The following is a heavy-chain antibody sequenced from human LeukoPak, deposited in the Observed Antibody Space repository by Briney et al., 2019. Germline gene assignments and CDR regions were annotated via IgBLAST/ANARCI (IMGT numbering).Heavy chain of an antibody. V-gene: IGHV4-39*01. Sequence: SQTLSLTRTVSVRSISSSSYYCGWIRQPPGKGLEWIGSSYYSRSIYSDPSLKSRVTISVDTSKNQFTLKLSSVTAADTAVYYCARHEHSSSWIQKYYYYYYMDVWGKGTTVTVSS. CDR1: VRSISSSSYY. CDR2: SYYSRSI. CDR3: ARHEHSSSWIQKYYYYYYMDV. J-gene: IGHJ6*03. D-gene: IGHD6-13*01.